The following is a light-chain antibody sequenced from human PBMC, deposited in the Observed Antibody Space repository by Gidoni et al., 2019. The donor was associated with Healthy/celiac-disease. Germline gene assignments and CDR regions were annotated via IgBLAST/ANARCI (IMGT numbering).Light chain of an antibody. CDR3: SSYTSSSTLVV. Sequence: QSALTQPASVSRSPGQSITISCPGTSSDVGGYNYISWYQQNTGKAPKLMIYEVSNRPSGVANRFSGSKSGNTVSLTISGLQAEDEADYYCSSYTSSSTLVVFGGGTKLTVL. CDR2: EVS. CDR1: SSDVGGYNY. J-gene: IGLJ2*01. V-gene: IGLV2-14*01.